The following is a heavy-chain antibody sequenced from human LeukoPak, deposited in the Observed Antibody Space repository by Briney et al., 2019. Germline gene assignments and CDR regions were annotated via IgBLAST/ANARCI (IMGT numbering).Heavy chain of an antibody. CDR1: GFTFSSYE. D-gene: IGHD2-21*02. V-gene: IGHV3-48*03. CDR2: ISSSGSTI. J-gene: IGHJ3*02. CDR3: TREQGRFKDCGRDSYAAFYM. Sequence: PGGSLTLSCAASGFTFSSYEMNWVRQAPGKGLVGVSYISSSGSTIYYADSVRRRFTISRDNTKNSLYLQMNSLRAEDTAVYYCTREQGRFKDCGRDSYAAFYMWGQGTMVTVSS.